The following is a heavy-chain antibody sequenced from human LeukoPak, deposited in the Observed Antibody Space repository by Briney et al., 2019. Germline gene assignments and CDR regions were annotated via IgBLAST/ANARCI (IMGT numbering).Heavy chain of an antibody. CDR2: IYYSGST. J-gene: IGHJ6*03. V-gene: IGHV4-39*07. Sequence: SETLSLTCTVSGGSISSSSYYWGWIRQPPGKGLEWIGSIYYSGSTYYNPSLKSRVTISVDTSKNQFSLKLSSVTAADTAVYYCARGRLRYFDWLRPSPHMDVWGKGTTVTVSS. D-gene: IGHD3-9*01. CDR1: GGSISSSSYY. CDR3: ARGRLRYFDWLRPSPHMDV.